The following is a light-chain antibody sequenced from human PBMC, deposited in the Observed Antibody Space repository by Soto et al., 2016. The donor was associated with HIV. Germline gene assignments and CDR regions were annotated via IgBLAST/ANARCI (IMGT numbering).Light chain of an antibody. J-gene: IGKJ1*01. CDR3: LQDYNYPRT. V-gene: IGKV1-6*01. Sequence: GARCAITCRASQGIRNDLGWYQQKPGKAPKLLIYAASSLQSGVPSRFSGSGSGTDFTLTISSLQPEDFATYYCLQDYNYPRTFGQGTKVEIK. CDR1: QGIRND. CDR2: AAS.